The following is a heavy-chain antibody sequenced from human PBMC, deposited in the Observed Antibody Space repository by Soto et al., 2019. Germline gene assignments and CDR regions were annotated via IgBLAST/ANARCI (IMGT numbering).Heavy chain of an antibody. CDR3: ARDCSGGTCYNYWFDP. J-gene: IGHJ5*02. CDR2: VSPYNGNT. V-gene: IGHV1-18*01. D-gene: IGHD2-15*01. Sequence: GASVKVSCKASGYTFRSYAITWVRQAPGQGLEWMGWVSPYNGNTEYAEKLQGRVTMTTDTSTGTAYMELRSLRSDDTAVYYCARDCSGGTCYNYWFDPWGQGTQVTVSS. CDR1: GYTFRSYA.